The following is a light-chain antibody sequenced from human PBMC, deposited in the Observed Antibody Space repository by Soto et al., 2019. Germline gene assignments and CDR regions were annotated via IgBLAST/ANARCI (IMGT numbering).Light chain of an antibody. V-gene: IGLV2-11*01. CDR3: CSFAGSYTLYV. Sequence: QAVLPQPRSVYGSPGQSVTISCPGTSSDVGGYSYVSWFQQHPGKALKLMIYDVSKRPSGVPDRFSGSKSGNTASLTISGLQAEDEADYYCCSFAGSYTLYVFGTGTKVTVL. CDR2: DVS. J-gene: IGLJ1*01. CDR1: SSDVGGYSY.